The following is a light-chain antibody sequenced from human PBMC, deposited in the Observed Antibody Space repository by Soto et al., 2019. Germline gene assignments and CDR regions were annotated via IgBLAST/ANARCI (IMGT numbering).Light chain of an antibody. Sequence: DIQMTQSPPSLSASVGDRVTITCRASQGINNYLAWFQQQPGKAPKPLIYATSSLHSGVPSKFTGSGSGTEFTLTITNLQPEDFVAYYCQQYNSYPWTFGQGTKVEVK. J-gene: IGKJ1*01. V-gene: IGKV1-16*02. CDR2: ATS. CDR1: QGINNY. CDR3: QQYNSYPWT.